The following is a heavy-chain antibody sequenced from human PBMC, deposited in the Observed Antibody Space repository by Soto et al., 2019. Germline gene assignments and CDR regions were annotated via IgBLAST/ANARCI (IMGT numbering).Heavy chain of an antibody. Sequence: GGSLRLSCTASGFTFGDYAMSWVRQAPGKGLEWVGFIRSKAYGGTTEYAASVKGRFTISRDDSKSIAYLQMNSLKTEDTAVYYCTRATMVRGGYGMDVWGQGTTVTVSS. D-gene: IGHD3-10*01. V-gene: IGHV3-49*04. CDR2: IRSKAYGGTT. J-gene: IGHJ6*02. CDR3: TRATMVRGGYGMDV. CDR1: GFTFGDYA.